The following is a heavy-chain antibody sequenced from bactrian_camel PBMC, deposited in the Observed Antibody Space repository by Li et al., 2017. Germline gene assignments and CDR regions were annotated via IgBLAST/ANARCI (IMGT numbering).Heavy chain of an antibody. CDR3: VRERGSWYYYRYFDA. V-gene: IGHV3S53*01. Sequence: HVQLVESGGGSVQAGGSLKLSCTASENTYSYCMGWFRQAPGREREAIAAIELDGITDYADSVKGRFTISRDNAKHTVYLQMNSLQSEDTALYYCVRERGSWYYYRYFDAWGQGTQVTVS. J-gene: IGHJ2*01. CDR1: ENTYSYC. CDR2: IELDGIT. D-gene: IGHD2*01.